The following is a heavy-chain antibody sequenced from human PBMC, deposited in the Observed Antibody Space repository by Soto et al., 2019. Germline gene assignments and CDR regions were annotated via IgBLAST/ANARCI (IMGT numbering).Heavy chain of an antibody. J-gene: IGHJ5*02. D-gene: IGHD1-26*01. Sequence: GESLKISCKGSGYSFTSYWIGWVRQMPGKGLEWMGIIYPGDSDTRYSPSFQGQVTISADKSISTAYLQWSSLKASDAAMYYCARLRYSASYYPPHWFDPWGQGTLVTVSS. V-gene: IGHV5-51*01. CDR2: IYPGDSDT. CDR3: ARLRYSASYYPPHWFDP. CDR1: GYSFTSYW.